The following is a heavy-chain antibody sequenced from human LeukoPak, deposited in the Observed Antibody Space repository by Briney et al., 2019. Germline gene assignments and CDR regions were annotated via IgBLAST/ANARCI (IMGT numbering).Heavy chain of an antibody. V-gene: IGHV4-34*01. CDR3: ARDGDVDTAMVFDY. D-gene: IGHD5-18*01. CDR2: INHSGST. Sequence: SETLSLTCAVSGGSFSGYYRSWIRQPPGKGLEWIGEINHSGSTNYNPSLKSRVTISVDTSKNQFSLKLSSVTAADTAVYYCARDGDVDTAMVFDYWGQGTLVTVSS. J-gene: IGHJ4*02. CDR1: GGSFSGYY.